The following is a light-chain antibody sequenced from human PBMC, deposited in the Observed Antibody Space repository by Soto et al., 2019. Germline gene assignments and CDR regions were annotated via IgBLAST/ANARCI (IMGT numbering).Light chain of an antibody. CDR1: QSISSW. CDR3: QQYYSYSLIT. V-gene: IGKV1-5*03. CDR2: KAS. Sequence: DIQMTQSPSTLSASVGDRVTITCRASQSISSWLAWYQQKPGKAPKLLIYKASSLEGGVPSRFSGSGSGTEFTLTISSLQPDDFATYYCQQYYSYSLITFGQGTRLEIK. J-gene: IGKJ5*01.